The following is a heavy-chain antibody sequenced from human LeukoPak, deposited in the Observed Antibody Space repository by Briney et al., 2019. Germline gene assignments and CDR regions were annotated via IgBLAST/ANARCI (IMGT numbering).Heavy chain of an antibody. J-gene: IGHJ5*02. Sequence: SVTVSCKASGYTFTDYYMHWVRQAPGLGLEWMGWINPNSCGTNYAQKFQGRVTMTRDTSISTAYMELSRLRSDDTAVYYCARDSYPNYDFWSGYTNWFDPWGQGTLVTVSS. V-gene: IGHV1-2*02. CDR2: INPNSCGT. CDR3: ARDSYPNYDFWSGYTNWFDP. CDR1: GYTFTDYY. D-gene: IGHD3-3*01.